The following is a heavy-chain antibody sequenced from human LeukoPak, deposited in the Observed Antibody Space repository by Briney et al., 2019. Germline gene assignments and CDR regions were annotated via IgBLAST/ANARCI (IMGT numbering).Heavy chain of an antibody. Sequence: EASVKVSCKAAGYTVTGYYIQWVRQAPGQGLEWMGWINPYSGGTNYAQKFQGRVTMTRDTSINTAYMELNRLRSDDTAVYYCARDEWFLAWGPGTLVTVSS. CDR1: GYTVTGYY. CDR3: ARDEWFLA. J-gene: IGHJ4*02. D-gene: IGHD3-3*01. CDR2: INPYSGGT. V-gene: IGHV1-2*02.